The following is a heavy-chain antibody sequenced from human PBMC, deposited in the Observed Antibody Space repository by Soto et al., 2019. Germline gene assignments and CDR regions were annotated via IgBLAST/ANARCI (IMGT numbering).Heavy chain of an antibody. CDR1: GFTFSSYW. D-gene: IGHD3-10*01. CDR3: ARDLEPEYYGAGSDYLGY. V-gene: IGHV3-74*01. Sequence: GGSLRLSCAASGFTFSSYWMHWVRQAPGKGLVWVSRINSDGSSTSYADSVKGRFTISRDNAKNTLYLQMNSLRAEDTAVYYCARDLEPEYYGAGSDYLGYWGQGTLVTVSS. CDR2: INSDGSST. J-gene: IGHJ4*02.